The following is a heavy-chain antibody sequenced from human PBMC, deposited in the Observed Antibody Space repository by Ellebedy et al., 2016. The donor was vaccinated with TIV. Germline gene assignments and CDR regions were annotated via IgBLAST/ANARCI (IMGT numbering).Heavy chain of an antibody. Sequence: ASVKVSCNASGYTFATHALYWLRQAPGQRLEWMGWINPANGVTRYSQRFLGRVSISRDTSTNTVFMDLSGLQSEDTALYYCARDRSSSWSSYFDSWGQGTLVTVSS. V-gene: IGHV1-3*01. D-gene: IGHD6-13*01. CDR3: ARDRSSSWSSYFDS. J-gene: IGHJ4*02. CDR1: GYTFATHA. CDR2: INPANGVT.